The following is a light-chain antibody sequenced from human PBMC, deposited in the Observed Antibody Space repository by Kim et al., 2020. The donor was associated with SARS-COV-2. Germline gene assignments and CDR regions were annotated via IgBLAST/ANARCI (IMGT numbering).Light chain of an antibody. CDR2: GKN. Sequence: VALGQTVTITCQWNSLRSYDASWYQQQAGQAPVLVIYGKNDRPSGIPDRFSGSRSGNTASLTITGAQAEDAADYYCNSQDNDGKVVFGGGTKVTVL. CDR1: SLRSYD. J-gene: IGLJ3*02. V-gene: IGLV3-19*01. CDR3: NSQDNDGKVV.